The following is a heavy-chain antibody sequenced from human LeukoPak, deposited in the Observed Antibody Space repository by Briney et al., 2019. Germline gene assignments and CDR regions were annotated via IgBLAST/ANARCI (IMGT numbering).Heavy chain of an antibody. J-gene: IGHJ5*02. CDR1: GFTLSSYS. CDR2: ISSSSSYI. D-gene: IGHD2-2*01. V-gene: IGHV3-21*01. CDR3: ARDRGSSTSVYNWFDP. Sequence: GGSLRLSCAASGFTLSSYSMNWVRQAPGKGLEWVSSISSSSSYIYYADSVKGRFTISRDNAKNSLYLQMNSLRAEDTAVYYCARDRGSSTSVYNWFDPWGQGTLVTVSS.